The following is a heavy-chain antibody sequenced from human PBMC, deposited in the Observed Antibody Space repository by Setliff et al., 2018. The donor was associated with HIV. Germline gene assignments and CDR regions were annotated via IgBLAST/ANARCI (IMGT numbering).Heavy chain of an antibody. J-gene: IGHJ5*02. Sequence: GGSLRLSCAASGFTFSSYTMNWVRQAPGKGLEWVSGISGSGGSTYYADSAKGRFTISRDNSKNTLYLQMSSLRSEDTAVYYCVKGQFLEWFNWFDPWGQGSLVTVSS. V-gene: IGHV3-23*01. CDR2: ISGSGGST. CDR3: VKGQFLEWFNWFDP. D-gene: IGHD3-3*01. CDR1: GFTFSSYT.